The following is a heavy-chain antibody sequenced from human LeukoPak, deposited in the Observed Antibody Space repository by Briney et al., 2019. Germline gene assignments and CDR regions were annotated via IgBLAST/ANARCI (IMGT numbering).Heavy chain of an antibody. CDR2: ISGSGPST. V-gene: IGHV3-23*01. CDR1: GFTFSSYW. J-gene: IGHJ4*02. Sequence: PGGSLRLSCAASGFTFSSYWMSWVRQAPGKGLEWASSISGSGPSTDYADSVKGRFTISRDKAKNTLYLQMNSLRAEDTAVYYCARLPTFYYDSSHYHYDYWGQGTLVTVSS. D-gene: IGHD3-22*01. CDR3: ARLPTFYYDSSHYHYDY.